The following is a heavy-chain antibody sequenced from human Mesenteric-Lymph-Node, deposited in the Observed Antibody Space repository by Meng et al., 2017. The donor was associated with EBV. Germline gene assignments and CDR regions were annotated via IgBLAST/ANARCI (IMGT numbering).Heavy chain of an antibody. Sequence: VRVTEAGPVLVNPPQTLSPTCAVSGGTISSGFYYWSWIRQPPGKGLEWMGYIYYRGSTYYNPSLKSRVTISVDTSKNLLSLKVNSVTAADTAVYYCAGHDFGDYAFDYWGQGTLVTVSS. CDR2: IYYRGST. CDR3: AGHDFGDYAFDY. CDR1: GGTISSGFYY. J-gene: IGHJ4*02. V-gene: IGHV4-30-4*01. D-gene: IGHD4-17*01.